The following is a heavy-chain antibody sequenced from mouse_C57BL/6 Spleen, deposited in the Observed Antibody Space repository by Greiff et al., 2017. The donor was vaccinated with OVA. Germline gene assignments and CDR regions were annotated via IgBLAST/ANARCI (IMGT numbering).Heavy chain of an antibody. V-gene: IGHV1-7*01. CDR2: INPSSGYT. Sequence: QVQLQQPGAELVRPGSSVKMSCKASGYTFTSYWMHWVKQRPGQGLEWIGYINPSSGYTKYNQKFKDKATLTADKSSSTAYMQLSSLTYEDSAVYYCARYNDYDSAWFAYWGQGTLVTVSA. D-gene: IGHD2-4*01. J-gene: IGHJ3*01. CDR1: GYTFTSYW. CDR3: ARYNDYDSAWFAY.